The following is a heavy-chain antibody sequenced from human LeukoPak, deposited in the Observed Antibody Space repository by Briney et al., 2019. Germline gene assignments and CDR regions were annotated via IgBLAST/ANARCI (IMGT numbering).Heavy chain of an antibody. D-gene: IGHD4-17*01. J-gene: IGHJ4*02. CDR3: ARVDDYGDYFFDY. Sequence: SETLSLTCAVSGYSIGSGYYWGWIRQPPGKGLEWIGSIYHSGSTYYNPSLKSRVTISVDTSKNQFSLKLSSVTAADTAVYYCARVDDYGDYFFDYWGQGTLVTVSS. V-gene: IGHV4-38-2*01. CDR2: IYHSGST. CDR1: GYSIGSGYY.